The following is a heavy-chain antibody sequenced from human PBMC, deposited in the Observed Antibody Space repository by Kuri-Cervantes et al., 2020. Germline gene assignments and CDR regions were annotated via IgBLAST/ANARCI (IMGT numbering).Heavy chain of an antibody. CDR1: GFTFSSYW. CDR3: AREQALGDYIWGSFRYFDAFDI. Sequence: GESLKISCAASGFTFSSYWMSWVRQAPGKGLEWVAVISYDGSNKYYADSVKGRFTISRDSAKNSLYLQMNSLRAEDTAVYYCAREQALGDYIWGSFRYFDAFDIWGQGTMVTVSS. CDR2: ISYDGSNK. V-gene: IGHV3-30*03. J-gene: IGHJ3*02. D-gene: IGHD3-16*02.